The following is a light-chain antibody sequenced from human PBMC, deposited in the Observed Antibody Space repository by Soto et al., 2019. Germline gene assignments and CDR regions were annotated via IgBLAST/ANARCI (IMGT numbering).Light chain of an antibody. CDR3: QQYNNWIT. V-gene: IGKV3-15*01. Sequence: EVERTQSPATLSVSPGATATLSCRASQGVSSNLAWYQQKSGRAPSLLIYGASTRATGVPARFSGSGSGTEFTLTISRMDPEYFAVYYCQQYNNWITFGQGTRLEIK. CDR2: GAS. CDR1: QGVSSN. J-gene: IGKJ5*01.